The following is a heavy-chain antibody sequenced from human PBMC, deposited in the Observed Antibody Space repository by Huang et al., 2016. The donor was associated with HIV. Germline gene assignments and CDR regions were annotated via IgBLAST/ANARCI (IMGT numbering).Heavy chain of an antibody. CDR3: ARGDYDFWSAYDL. CDR1: GFTFSSYW. V-gene: IGHV3-7*01. J-gene: IGHJ5*02. D-gene: IGHD3-3*01. CDR2: IKQDGTEK. Sequence: EVQLVESGGGLVRPGGSLRLSCAGSGFTFSSYWMTWVRQAAGKGLGWVANIKQDGTEKDYVDSVKGRFTISRDNAKMSLFLQMNSLRVEDTALYYCARGDYDFWSAYDLWGQGTLVTVSS.